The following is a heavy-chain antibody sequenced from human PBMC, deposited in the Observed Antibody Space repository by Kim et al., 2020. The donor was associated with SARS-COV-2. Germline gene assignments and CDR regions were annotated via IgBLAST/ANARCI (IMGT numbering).Heavy chain of an antibody. CDR1: GFTFSSYW. J-gene: IGHJ6*02. D-gene: IGHD3-3*01. Sequence: GGSLRLSCAASGFTFSSYWMHWVRQAPGKGLVWVSRINSDGSSTSYADSVKGRFTISRDNAKNTLYLQMNSLRAEDTAVYYCARGGKYEFWSGYSPRSLWGSDYYYYGMDVWGQGTTVTVSS. CDR2: INSDGSST. CDR3: ARGGKYEFWSGYSPRSLWGSDYYYYGMDV. V-gene: IGHV3-74*01.